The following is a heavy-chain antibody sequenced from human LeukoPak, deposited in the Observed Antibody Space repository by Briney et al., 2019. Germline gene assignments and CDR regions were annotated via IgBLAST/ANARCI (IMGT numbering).Heavy chain of an antibody. D-gene: IGHD3-22*01. J-gene: IGHJ5*02. Sequence: SETLSLTCTVSGGSISSYYWSWIRQPPGRGLEWIGYIYYSGSTNYNPSLKSRVTISVDTSKNQFSLKQSSVTAADTAVYYCARFCNYYDSSGYYYGFDPWGQGTLVTVSS. CDR2: IYYSGST. CDR1: GGSISSYY. CDR3: ARFCNYYDSSGYYYGFDP. V-gene: IGHV4-59*01.